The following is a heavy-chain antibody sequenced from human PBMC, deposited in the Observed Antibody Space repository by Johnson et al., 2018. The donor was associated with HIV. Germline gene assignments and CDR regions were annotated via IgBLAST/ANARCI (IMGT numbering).Heavy chain of an antibody. J-gene: IGHJ3*02. V-gene: IGHV3-33*06. CDR3: AKDLATGAAAGAFDI. CDR1: GFTFSSYG. D-gene: IGHD6-13*01. CDR2: ILYDGSNK. Sequence: QVQLVESGGGVVQPGRSLRLSCAASGFTFSSYGMHWVRQAPGKGLEWVAVILYDGSNKYYADSVKGRFTISRDNSKNTLYLQMNSLRAEDTAVYYCAKDLATGAAAGAFDIWGQGTMVTVSS.